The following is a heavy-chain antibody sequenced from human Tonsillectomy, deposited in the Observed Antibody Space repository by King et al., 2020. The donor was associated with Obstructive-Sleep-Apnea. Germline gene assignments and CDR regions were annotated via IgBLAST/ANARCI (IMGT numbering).Heavy chain of an antibody. D-gene: IGHD3-16*01. CDR2: MRYDGSDK. CDR3: AKPLRRAFGDYFDY. Sequence: VQLVESGGGVVQPGGSLRLSCAASGFTFRNYGMHWVRQAPGKGLDWVAFMRYDGSDKYYTDSVKGRFTISRDSSKHTLYLQMNSLRTEDTAVYYCAKPLRRAFGDYFDYWGQGTLVTVSS. V-gene: IGHV3-30*02. CDR1: GFTFRNYG. J-gene: IGHJ4*02.